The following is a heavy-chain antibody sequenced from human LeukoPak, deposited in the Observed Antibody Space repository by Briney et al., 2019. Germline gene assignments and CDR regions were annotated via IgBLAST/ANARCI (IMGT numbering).Heavy chain of an antibody. CDR3: TAGLYDGGGVDQ. CDR2: IKRKSAGRIT. D-gene: IGHD3-22*01. V-gene: IGHV3-15*01. Sequence: MAGGSLRLSCAASGFTFSNAWMTWVRQAPGKGLEWVGRIKRKSAGRITEYAAPVKGRFTISRDDSKNTLFLQMSSLKIEDTAVYYCTAGLYDGGGVDQWGQGTLVTVSS. CDR1: GFTFSNAW. J-gene: IGHJ4*02.